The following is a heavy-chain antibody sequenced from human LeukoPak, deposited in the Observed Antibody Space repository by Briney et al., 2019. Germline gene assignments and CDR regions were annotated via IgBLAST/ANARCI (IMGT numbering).Heavy chain of an antibody. CDR2: IYPGDSDT. Sequence: GESLKISCKGSGYSLTTYWIGWVRQMPGKGLEWMGLIYPGDSDTRYSPSFRGQVTMSADKSISPAYLQWSSPKASDSAMYSWATGSGPKGAFDIWGQGTKVTVTS. CDR1: GYSLTTYW. V-gene: IGHV5-51*01. D-gene: IGHD3-10*01. CDR3: ATGSGPKGAFDI. J-gene: IGHJ3*02.